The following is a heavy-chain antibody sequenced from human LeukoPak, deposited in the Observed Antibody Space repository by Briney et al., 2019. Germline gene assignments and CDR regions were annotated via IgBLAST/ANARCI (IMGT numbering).Heavy chain of an antibody. V-gene: IGHV4-59*11. D-gene: IGHD2-15*01. J-gene: IGHJ4*02. Sequence: PSETLSLTCIVSGGAITSHYWSWIRQPPGKGLEWIGYIYYSGSTNYNPSLKSRVTISVDTSKNQFSLKLSSVTAADTAVYYCARTYCSGGSCYDYWGQGTLVTVSS. CDR3: ARTYCSGGSCYDY. CDR2: IYYSGST. CDR1: GGAITSHY.